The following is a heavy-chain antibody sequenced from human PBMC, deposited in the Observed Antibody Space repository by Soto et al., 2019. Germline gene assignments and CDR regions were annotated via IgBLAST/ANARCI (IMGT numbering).Heavy chain of an antibody. J-gene: IGHJ4*02. D-gene: IGHD3-22*01. CDR1: GFSLRTSGLA. V-gene: IGHV2-5*02. CDR2: IYWDGDE. Sequence: SGPTLVNPTQTLTLTCTFSGFSLRTSGLAVAWIRQPPGKALEWLALIYWDGDERYSPSLKSRLTITKDTSKNQVVLTMTNMDPVDTATYFCAHSLAYNSGGYFSYFFDYWGQGTLVTVS. CDR3: AHSLAYNSGGYFSYFFDY.